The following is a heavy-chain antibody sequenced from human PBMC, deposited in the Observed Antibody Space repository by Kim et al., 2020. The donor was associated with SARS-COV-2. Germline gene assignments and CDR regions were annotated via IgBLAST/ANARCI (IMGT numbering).Heavy chain of an antibody. CDR1: GFTFTAYG. V-gene: IGHV3-33*01. CDR2: IWHDGSNE. Sequence: GGSLRLSCAASGFTFTAYGMHWVRQAPGKGLEWVAVIWHDGSNEYYADSVKGRFTTSRENSKNTLYLQRNSLRAEDTAVYFCARVGGSSTWYFLDYWGQGTLVTVSS. D-gene: IGHD6-13*01. CDR3: ARVGGSSTWYFLDY. J-gene: IGHJ4*02.